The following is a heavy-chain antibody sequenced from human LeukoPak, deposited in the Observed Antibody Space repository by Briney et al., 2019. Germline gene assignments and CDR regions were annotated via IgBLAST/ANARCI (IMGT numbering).Heavy chain of an antibody. Sequence: SETLSLTCTVSGGSISSHYWSWIRQPPGKGLEWIGYIYTSGSTNYNPSLKSRVTILVDTSKNQFSLKLSSVTAADTAVYYCARSPAGWLQLPGYFDYWGQGTLVTVSS. CDR2: IYTSGST. J-gene: IGHJ4*02. CDR3: ARSPAGWLQLPGYFDY. V-gene: IGHV4-4*09. CDR1: GGSISSHY. D-gene: IGHD5-24*01.